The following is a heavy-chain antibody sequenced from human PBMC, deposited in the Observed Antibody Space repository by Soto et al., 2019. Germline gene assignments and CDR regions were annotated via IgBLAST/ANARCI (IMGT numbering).Heavy chain of an antibody. V-gene: IGHV4-31*03. CDR3: ATYGSGSYKPTTFDY. D-gene: IGHD3-10*01. CDR1: GGSISNGNYY. J-gene: IGHJ4*02. Sequence: QVQLQESGPGLVKPSQTLSLTCTVSGGSISNGNYYWNWIRQHPGKGLEWIGYIYYSGSTYYNPSLKSRVTISVDTSKNQFSLKLSSVTAADTAVYYCATYGSGSYKPTTFDYWGQGTLVTVSS. CDR2: IYYSGST.